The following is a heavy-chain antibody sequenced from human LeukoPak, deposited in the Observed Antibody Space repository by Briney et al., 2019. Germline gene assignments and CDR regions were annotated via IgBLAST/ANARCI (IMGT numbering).Heavy chain of an antibody. Sequence: SGGSLRLSCAASGFTFSSYSMNWVRQAPGKGLEWVSSISSSNSYIYYADSVKGRFTISRDNAKNSLYLQMNSLRAEDTAVYYCVRGRLTGYYSEFDYWGQGTLVTVSS. CDR3: VRGRLTGYYSEFDY. J-gene: IGHJ4*02. V-gene: IGHV3-21*01. CDR2: ISSSNSYI. D-gene: IGHD3-9*01. CDR1: GFTFSSYS.